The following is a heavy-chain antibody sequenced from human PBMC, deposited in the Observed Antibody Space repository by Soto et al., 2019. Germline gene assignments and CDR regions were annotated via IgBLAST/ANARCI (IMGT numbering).Heavy chain of an antibody. Sequence: SGWVSCETAGCTVSVYSFSLVRQAPGQGLEWMGRIIPIPGTVNYAQTFQGRVTISADISLSTAYMELSSLRSEDTAMYYCARALSINKYSPTNDLGDYYFHSWGKGTLVTVSS. V-gene: IGHV1-69*08. CDR1: GCTVSVYS. CDR2: IIPIPGTV. CDR3: ARALSINKYSPTNDLGDYYFHS. D-gene: IGHD2-15*01. J-gene: IGHJ4*01.